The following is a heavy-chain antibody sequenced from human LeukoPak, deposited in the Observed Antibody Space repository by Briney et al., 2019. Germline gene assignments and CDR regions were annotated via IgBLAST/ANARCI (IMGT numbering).Heavy chain of an antibody. CDR2: ISWNSGSI. D-gene: IGHD1-26*01. CDR1: GFTFDDYA. Sequence: PGRSLRLSCAASGFTFDDYAVHWVRQAPGKGLEWVSGISWNSGSIGYADSVKGRFTISRDNAKNSLYLQMNSLRAEDTALYYCAKDMGWELLGSFDYWGQGTLVTVSS. CDR3: AKDMGWELLGSFDY. J-gene: IGHJ4*02. V-gene: IGHV3-9*01.